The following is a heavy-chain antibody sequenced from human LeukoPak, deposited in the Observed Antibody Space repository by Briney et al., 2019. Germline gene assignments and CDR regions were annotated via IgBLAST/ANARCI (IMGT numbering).Heavy chain of an antibody. V-gene: IGHV3-49*04. CDR3: TRGLIVVVPAAMDY. D-gene: IGHD2-2*01. CDR1: GFTFGDYA. J-gene: IGHJ4*02. CDR2: IRSKAYGGTT. Sequence: PAGSLTLSCPASGFTFGDYAMSWVRQPPGKGLEWVGFIRSKAYGGTTEYAASVKGRFTISRDDSKSIAYLQMNSLKTEDTAVYYCTRGLIVVVPAAMDYWGQGTLVTVSS.